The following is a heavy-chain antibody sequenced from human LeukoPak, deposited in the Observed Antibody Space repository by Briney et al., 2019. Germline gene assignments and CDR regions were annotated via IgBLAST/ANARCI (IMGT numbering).Heavy chain of an antibody. CDR3: ARDRAAAGTGV. D-gene: IGHD6-13*01. CDR1: GFTVSSNY. Sequence: GGSLRLSCAASGFTVSSNYMSWVRQAPGKGLEWVSVIYSGGSTYYADSVKGRFTNSRDNSKNTLYLQMNSLRAEDTAVYYCARDRAAAGTGVWGQGTLVTVSS. J-gene: IGHJ4*02. CDR2: IYSGGST. V-gene: IGHV3-53*01.